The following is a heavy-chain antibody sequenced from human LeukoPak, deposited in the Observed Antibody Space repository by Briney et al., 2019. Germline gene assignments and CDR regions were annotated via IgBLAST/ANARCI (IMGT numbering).Heavy chain of an antibody. J-gene: IGHJ3*02. CDR1: GFTFSNFW. CDR3: ARDSGSGRTNGGAFDI. V-gene: IGHV3-74*01. CDR2: ITSDGSST. Sequence: GGSLRLSCASSGFTFSNFWMHWVRQVPGKGLVWVSRITSDGSSTSYADSVKGRFTISRDNAKNTLYLQMNSLRAEDTAVYYCARDSGSGRTNGGAFDIWGQGTMVTVSS. D-gene: IGHD6-19*01.